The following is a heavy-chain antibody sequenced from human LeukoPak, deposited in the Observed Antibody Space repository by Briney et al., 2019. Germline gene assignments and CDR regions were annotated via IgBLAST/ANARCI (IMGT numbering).Heavy chain of an antibody. CDR3: ARGHYYGSGSYYNYYYYYYMDV. CDR2: INWNGGST. D-gene: IGHD3-10*01. V-gene: IGHV3-20*04. Sequence: PGGSLRLSCAASGFTFDDYGMSWVRQAPGKGLEWVSGINWNGGSTGYADSVKGRFTISRDNAKNSLYLQMNSLRAEDTALYYCARGHYYGSGSYYNYYYYYYMDVWGKGTTVTISS. J-gene: IGHJ6*03. CDR1: GFTFDDYG.